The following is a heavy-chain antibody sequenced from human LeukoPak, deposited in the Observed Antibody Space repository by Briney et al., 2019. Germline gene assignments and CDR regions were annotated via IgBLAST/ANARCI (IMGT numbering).Heavy chain of an antibody. CDR3: ASLYGSGIHYYYYMDV. CDR2: IYYSGST. Sequence: SETLSLTCTVSGGPISSTSYYWGWIRQPPGKGLEWIGSIYYSGSTYYNPSLKSRVTISVDTSKNQFSLKLSSVTAADTAVYYCASLYGSGIHYYYYMDVWGKGTTVTVSS. J-gene: IGHJ6*03. CDR1: GGPISSTSYY. V-gene: IGHV4-39*07. D-gene: IGHD3-10*01.